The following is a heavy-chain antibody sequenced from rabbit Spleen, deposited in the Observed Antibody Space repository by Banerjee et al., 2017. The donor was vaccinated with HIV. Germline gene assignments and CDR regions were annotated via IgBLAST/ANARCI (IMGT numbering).Heavy chain of an antibody. D-gene: IGHD4-1*01. V-gene: IGHV1S40*01. CDR3: ARNANGGWDL. CDR2: IYPVFGIR. J-gene: IGHJ4*01. CDR1: GFSFNEFSFNSGYD. Sequence: QSLEESGGGLVKPGASLTLTCKASGFSFNEFSFNSGYDMCWVRQAPGKGLEWIGDIYPVFGIRNYANGVQGRFTISSDNAQNTVDLQMNSLTPADTATYFCARNANGGWDLWGPGTLVTVS.